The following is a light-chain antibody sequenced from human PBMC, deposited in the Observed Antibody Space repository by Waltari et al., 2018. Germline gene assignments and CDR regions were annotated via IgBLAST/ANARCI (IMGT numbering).Light chain of an antibody. Sequence: DIQMTQSPSSLSVSVGDRVTITCRAIQSISSYLNWYQQKPGKAPKLLIYAASSLQSGVPSRFSGSGSGTDFTLTISSLQPEDFATYYCQQSYSTPLTFGGGTKVEIK. V-gene: IGKV1-39*01. J-gene: IGKJ4*01. CDR3: QQSYSTPLT. CDR1: QSISSY. CDR2: AAS.